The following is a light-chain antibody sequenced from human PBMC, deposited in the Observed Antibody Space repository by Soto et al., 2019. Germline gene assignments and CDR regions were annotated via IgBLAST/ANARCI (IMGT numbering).Light chain of an antibody. V-gene: IGKV1-27*01. Sequence: DIQMTESPSTLSASVGDGVTITCRASQTISRWLAWYQQKPGKAPKLLIYEASSLQSGVPSRFSGSGSGTDFTLTISSLQPEDVATYYCQKYNSAPPITLGQGTRLEIK. CDR1: QTISRW. J-gene: IGKJ5*01. CDR3: QKYNSAPPIT. CDR2: EAS.